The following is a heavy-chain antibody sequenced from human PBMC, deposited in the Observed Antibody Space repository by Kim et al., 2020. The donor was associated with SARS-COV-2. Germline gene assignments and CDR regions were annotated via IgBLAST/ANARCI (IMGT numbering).Heavy chain of an antibody. Sequence: VKGRFPISRDNSKNTVYLEMNNLRAEDTAVYYCARRGYYYGSSGSHTFDIWGQGTMVTVSS. J-gene: IGHJ3*02. V-gene: IGHV3-23*01. CDR3: ARRGYYYGSSGSHTFDI. D-gene: IGHD3-22*01.